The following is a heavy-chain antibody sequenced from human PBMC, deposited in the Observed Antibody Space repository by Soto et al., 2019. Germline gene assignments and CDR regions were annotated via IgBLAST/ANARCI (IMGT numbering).Heavy chain of an antibody. CDR3: ANPIPKTGTTFGF. J-gene: IGHJ4*02. CDR2: IRGSGDDT. D-gene: IGHD1-1*01. Sequence: QLLESGGGFVQPGGSLRLSCVASGFTFSNFAMAWVRQAPGEGLEWVSAIRGSGDDTFYADSMKGRFNISRDNSKDTLYLQINSLRIEYTALYYCANPIPKTGTTFGFWGQGTLVTVSS. V-gene: IGHV3-23*01. CDR1: GFTFSNFA.